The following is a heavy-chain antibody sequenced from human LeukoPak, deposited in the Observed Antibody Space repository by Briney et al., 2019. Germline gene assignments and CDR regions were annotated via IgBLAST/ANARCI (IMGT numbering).Heavy chain of an antibody. V-gene: IGHV4-4*07. J-gene: IGHJ4*02. CDR3: ARARGRLLLIDY. Sequence: PSETLSLTCTVSGGSFNNYYWSWIRQPAGKGLEWIGRIYSSGSTDYNPSLKSRVTLSVDTSKSQFSLNLTSVTAADSAVYYCARARGRLLLIDYWGQGTLVTVSS. D-gene: IGHD2-15*01. CDR1: GGSFNNYY. CDR2: IYSSGST.